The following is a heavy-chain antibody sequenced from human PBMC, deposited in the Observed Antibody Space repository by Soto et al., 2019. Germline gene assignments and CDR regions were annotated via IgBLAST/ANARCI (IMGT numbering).Heavy chain of an antibody. CDR2: IYYSGST. D-gene: IGHD3-16*02. Sequence: KTSETLSLTCTVSGGSISSGDYYWSWIRQPPGKGLEWIGYIYYSGSTYYNPSLKSRVTISVDTSKNQFSLKLSSVTAADTAVYYCARAVGDYVWGSYRRALDYWGQGTLVTVSS. CDR1: GGSISSGDYY. V-gene: IGHV4-30-4*01. CDR3: ARAVGDYVWGSYRRALDY. J-gene: IGHJ4*02.